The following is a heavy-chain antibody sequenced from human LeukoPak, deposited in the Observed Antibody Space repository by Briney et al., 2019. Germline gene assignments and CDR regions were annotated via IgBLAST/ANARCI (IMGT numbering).Heavy chain of an antibody. V-gene: IGHV4-59*08. CDR2: IHYSGST. CDR1: GGSISSYY. CDR3: ARHKRTGDARSYGFDY. J-gene: IGHJ4*02. Sequence: PSETLSLTCTVSGGSISSYYWSWIRQPPGKGLEWIGSIHYSGSTTYNPSLKSRVTISVDTSKNQFSLKLSSVTAADTAVYYCARHKRTGDARSYGFDYWGRGTLVTVSS. D-gene: IGHD7-27*01.